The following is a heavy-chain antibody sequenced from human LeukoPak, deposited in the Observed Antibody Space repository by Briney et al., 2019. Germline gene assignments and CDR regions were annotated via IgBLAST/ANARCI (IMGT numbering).Heavy chain of an antibody. Sequence: ASVKVSCKASGYTFTSYGISWVRQAPGQGLEWMGWISAYNGNTNYAQKLQGRVTMTTDTSTSTAYMELSSLRSDDTAVYYCAREVYYYDSSGYLDVWGKGTTVTVSS. V-gene: IGHV1-18*01. CDR1: GYTFTSYG. CDR2: ISAYNGNT. D-gene: IGHD3-22*01. J-gene: IGHJ6*04. CDR3: AREVYYYDSSGYLDV.